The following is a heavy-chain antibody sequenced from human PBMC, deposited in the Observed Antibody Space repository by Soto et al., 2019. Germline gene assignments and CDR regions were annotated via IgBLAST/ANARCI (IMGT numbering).Heavy chain of an antibody. J-gene: IGHJ5*02. Sequence: QLQLQESGPGLVKPSETLSLTCTVSGGSISSRGYYWGWIRQPPGKGLEWIGTIHYSGSTYYNPSLKSRFTISVDTSTNQFSLKLSSVTAADTAVYYCATSNWFDPWGQGTLVTVSS. CDR2: IHYSGST. CDR3: ATSNWFDP. V-gene: IGHV4-39*01. CDR1: GGSISSRGYY.